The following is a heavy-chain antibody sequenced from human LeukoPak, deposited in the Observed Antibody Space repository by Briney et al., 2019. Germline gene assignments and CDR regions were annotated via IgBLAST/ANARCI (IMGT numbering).Heavy chain of an antibody. V-gene: IGHV4-34*01. CDR1: GGSFSGYY. CDR3: ARESSSWTYYYYYMDV. Sequence: SETLSLTCAVYGGSFSGYYWSWIRQPPGKGLEWIGEINHSGSTNYNPSLKSRVTISVDTSKNQFSLKLSSVTAADTAVYYCARESSSWTYYYYYMDVWGKGTTVTISS. D-gene: IGHD6-13*01. CDR2: INHSGST. J-gene: IGHJ6*03.